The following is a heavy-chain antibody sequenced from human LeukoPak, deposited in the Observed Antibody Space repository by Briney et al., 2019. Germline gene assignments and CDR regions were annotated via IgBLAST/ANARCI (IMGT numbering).Heavy chain of an antibody. Sequence: GGSLRLSCAASGFNFSGYAMHWVRQAPGKGLEWVAVILYDGSNKYYADSVKGRFTISRDNSKNTLYLQMNSLRAEDTAVYYCARGASGWPFDYWGQGTLVTVCS. CDR2: ILYDGSNK. J-gene: IGHJ4*02. CDR1: GFNFSGYA. D-gene: IGHD6-19*01. V-gene: IGHV3-30*01. CDR3: ARGASGWPFDY.